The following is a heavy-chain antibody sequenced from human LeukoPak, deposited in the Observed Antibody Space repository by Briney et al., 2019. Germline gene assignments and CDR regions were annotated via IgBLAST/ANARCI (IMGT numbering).Heavy chain of an antibody. CDR2: IRYDGSNK. J-gene: IGHJ4*02. CDR1: GFPFRDYG. Sequence: PGGSRRLSCAASGFPFRDYGIHGVRQAPGKGLEGGAFIRYDGSNKYYADSVKVRFTISRDNSKNTVYIQMNSLRADDKSVYYCAKEGTASKPSDLDYWVQGTLVTVSS. D-gene: IGHD1/OR15-1a*01. CDR3: AKEGTASKPSDLDY. V-gene: IGHV3-30*02.